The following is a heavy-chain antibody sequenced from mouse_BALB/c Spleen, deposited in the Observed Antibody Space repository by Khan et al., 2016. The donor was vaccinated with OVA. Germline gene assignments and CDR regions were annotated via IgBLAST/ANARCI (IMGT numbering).Heavy chain of an antibody. J-gene: IGHJ2*01. CDR2: IWAGGST. CDR1: GFSLTSYG. CDR3: ARLEDI. V-gene: IGHV2-9*02. Sequence: QVQLKESGPGLVAPSQTLSITCTASGFSLTSYGVNWVRQPPGKGLEWLGVIWAGGSTNYNSALMSRLSISTDNSKSQVFLKMNSLRTDDTGMYDYARLEDIWGQGTTLTVSS. D-gene: IGHD1-3*01.